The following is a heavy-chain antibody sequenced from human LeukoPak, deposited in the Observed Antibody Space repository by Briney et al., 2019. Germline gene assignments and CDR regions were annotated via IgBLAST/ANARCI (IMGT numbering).Heavy chain of an antibody. CDR1: GGSISSYY. CDR2: IYYSGTT. D-gene: IGHD6-13*01. CDR3: ARLAYSSSWPHYYYYMDV. J-gene: IGHJ6*03. V-gene: IGHV4-59*01. Sequence: SETLSLTCTVSGGSISSYYWSWIRQPPGKGLEWIGYIYYSGTTNYNPSLKGRVTISVDTSKNQFSLKLSSVTAADTAVYYCARLAYSSSWPHYYYYMDVWGKGTTVTISS.